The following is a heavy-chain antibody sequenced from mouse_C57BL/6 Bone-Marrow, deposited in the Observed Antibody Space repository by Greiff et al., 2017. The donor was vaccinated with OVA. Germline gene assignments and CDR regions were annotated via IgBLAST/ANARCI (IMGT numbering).Heavy chain of an antibody. V-gene: IGHV5-12*01. CDR3: ARLDALDY. CDR1: GFTFSDFY. CDR2: ISNGGGST. J-gene: IGHJ4*01. Sequence: EVQLLQSGGGLVQPGGSLTLSCAASGFTFSDFYMYWIRQTPEKRLEWVAYISNGGGSTYYPHTVKGRFTISRDNATNTMYLQMSRLKSEDTAMYCYARLDALDYWGRGTSVTVTS.